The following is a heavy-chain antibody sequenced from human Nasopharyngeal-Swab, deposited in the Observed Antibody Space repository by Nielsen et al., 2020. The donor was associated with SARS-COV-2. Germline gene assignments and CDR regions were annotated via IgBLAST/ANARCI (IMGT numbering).Heavy chain of an antibody. V-gene: IGHV7-4-1*02. CDR1: GDTFTSYA. CDR3: ARDGLSLQYSSGWYGWFDP. J-gene: IGHJ5*02. CDR2: INTNTGNP. Sequence: AAVKVSCKASGDTFTSYAMSWVRQGPGQGLEWMGWINTNTGNPTYAQGFTGRFVFSLDTSVSTAYLQISSLKAEDTAVYYCARDGLSLQYSSGWYGWFDPWGQGTLVTVSS. D-gene: IGHD6-19*01.